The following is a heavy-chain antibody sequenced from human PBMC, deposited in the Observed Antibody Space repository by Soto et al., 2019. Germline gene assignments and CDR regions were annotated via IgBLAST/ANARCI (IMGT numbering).Heavy chain of an antibody. Sequence: ASVKVSCKASGYTFTSYAMHWVRQAPGQRLEWMGWINAGNGNTKYSQEFQGRVTITRDTSASTAYMELSSLRSEDTAVYYCARDLGVGAASDYWGQGTLVTVSS. D-gene: IGHD1-26*01. CDR3: ARDLGVGAASDY. J-gene: IGHJ4*02. CDR2: INAGNGNT. V-gene: IGHV1-3*01. CDR1: GYTFTSYA.